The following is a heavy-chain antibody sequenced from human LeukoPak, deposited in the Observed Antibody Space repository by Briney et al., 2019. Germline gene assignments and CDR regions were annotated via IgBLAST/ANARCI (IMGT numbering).Heavy chain of an antibody. CDR2: ISGSGVST. CDR1: GFTFSSCA. D-gene: IGHD6-13*01. CDR3: AKDGLGSSSWYGAFDI. V-gene: IGHV3-23*01. J-gene: IGHJ3*02. Sequence: PGGSLRLSCAASGFTFSSCAMSWVRQAPGKGLEWVSAISGSGVSTYYADSVKGRFTISRDNSKNTLYLQMNSLRAEDTAVYYCAKDGLGSSSWYGAFDIWGQGTMVTVSS.